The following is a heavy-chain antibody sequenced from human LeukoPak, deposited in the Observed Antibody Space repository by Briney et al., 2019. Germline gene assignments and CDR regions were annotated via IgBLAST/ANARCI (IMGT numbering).Heavy chain of an antibody. J-gene: IGHJ4*02. V-gene: IGHV4-30-4*01. CDR3: ARGGHFDWLSHDY. CDR1: GGSISSGDYY. CDR2: IYYSGST. Sequence: SETLSLTCTVSGGSISSGDYYWSWIRQPPGKGLEWIGYIYYSGSTYYNPSLKSRVTISVDTSKNQFSLKLSSVTAADTAVYYCARGGHFDWLSHDYWGQGTLVTVSS. D-gene: IGHD3-9*01.